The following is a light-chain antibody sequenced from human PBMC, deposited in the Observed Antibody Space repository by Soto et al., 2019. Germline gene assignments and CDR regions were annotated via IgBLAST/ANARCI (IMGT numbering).Light chain of an antibody. J-gene: IGKJ2*01. Sequence: DIVMTQSPDSLAVSLGERATINCKSSQSVLYSSNNKNYLAWYQQKPGQPPNVLIYWASTRESGVPDRFSGSGSGTDFTLTISSLQAEDVAVYYGQQYYSSPYTFGQGTKLEIK. V-gene: IGKV4-1*01. CDR2: WAS. CDR3: QQYYSSPYT. CDR1: QSVLYSSNNKNY.